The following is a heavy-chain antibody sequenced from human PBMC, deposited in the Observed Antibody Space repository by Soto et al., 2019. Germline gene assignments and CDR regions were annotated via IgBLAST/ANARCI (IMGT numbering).Heavy chain of an antibody. CDR3: ARDKDSLLSNYFYA. Sequence: EVQLVESGGGLVKPGGSLRLSCVASGFKFSGYSMNWVRQPPGKGLEWVATLSGNSYHRMYADSVEGRFTISRDNAKNSLFLQMNSLRAEDTAVYFCARDKDSLLSNYFYAWGQGMLVTVS. V-gene: IGHV3-21*04. J-gene: IGHJ5*02. CDR2: LSGNSYHR. CDR1: GFKFSGYS. D-gene: IGHD1-7*01.